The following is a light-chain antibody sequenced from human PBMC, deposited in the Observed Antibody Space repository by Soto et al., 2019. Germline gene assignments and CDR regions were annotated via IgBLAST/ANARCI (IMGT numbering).Light chain of an antibody. J-gene: IGKJ5*01. Sequence: EIVRTQSPATLSVSPGERATLSCRASQSVRSSLAWYQQKPGQAPRLLIYDASTRATGVPARFSGSGSGTDFTLTISSLQSEDFAVYYCQQYNNWPPITFGQGTRLEIK. CDR2: DAS. CDR3: QQYNNWPPIT. CDR1: QSVRSS. V-gene: IGKV3-15*01.